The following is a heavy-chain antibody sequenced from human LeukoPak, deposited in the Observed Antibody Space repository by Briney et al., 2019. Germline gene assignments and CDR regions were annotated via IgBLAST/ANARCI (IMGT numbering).Heavy chain of an antibody. D-gene: IGHD3-9*01. V-gene: IGHV3-30*18. CDR2: ISYDGSNK. J-gene: IGHJ4*02. CDR3: AKDRDILTGYQNYFDY. Sequence: PGRSLRLSCAASGFTFSSYGMHWVRQAPGKGLEWVAVISYDGSNKYYADSVKGRFTISRDNSKNTLYLQMNSLRAEDTAVYYCAKDRDILTGYQNYFDYWGQGTLSPSPQ. CDR1: GFTFSSYG.